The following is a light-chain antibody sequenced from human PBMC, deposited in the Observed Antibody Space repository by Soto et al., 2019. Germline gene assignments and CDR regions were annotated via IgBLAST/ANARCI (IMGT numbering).Light chain of an antibody. Sequence: QSLGTLSLSKGERAILSCRASQRVDDSHLAWYQLRPGQAPRLLIYGASTRATGIPARFSGSGSGTEFTLTISSLQPDDFATYYCQQYNTYSKTFGQRSNVDVK. J-gene: IGKJ2*01. V-gene: IGKV3-15*01. CDR1: QRVDDSH. CDR2: GAS. CDR3: QQYNTYSKT.